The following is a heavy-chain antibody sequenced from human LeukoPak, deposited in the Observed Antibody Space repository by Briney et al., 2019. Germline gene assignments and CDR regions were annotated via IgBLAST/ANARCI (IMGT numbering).Heavy chain of an antibody. J-gene: IGHJ5*02. V-gene: IGHV3-9*01. CDR1: GFTFDDYA. CDR2: ISWNSGSI. D-gene: IGHD3-22*01. CDR3: AKGRGYYDSQWT. Sequence: GGSLRLSCAASGFTFDDYAMHWVRQAPGKGLEWVSGISWNSGSIDYADSVEGRFTISRDNAKNSLYLQMNSLRAEDTALYYRAKGRGYYDSQWTWGQGTLVTVSS.